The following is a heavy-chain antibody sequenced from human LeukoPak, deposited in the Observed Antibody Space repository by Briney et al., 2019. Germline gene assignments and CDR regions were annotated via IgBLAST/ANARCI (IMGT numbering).Heavy chain of an antibody. D-gene: IGHD6-19*01. CDR1: GFTLDDYA. V-gene: IGHV3-9*01. J-gene: IGHJ6*02. CDR2: SSWNSGSI. CDR3: AKGSSGWYMGYYGMDV. Sequence: GGSLRLSCAASGFTLDDYAMHWVRQAPGKGLGWVSGSSWNSGSIGYADSVKGRFTISRDNAKNSLYLQMNSLRAEDTALYYCAKGSSGWYMGYYGMDVWGQGTTVTVSS.